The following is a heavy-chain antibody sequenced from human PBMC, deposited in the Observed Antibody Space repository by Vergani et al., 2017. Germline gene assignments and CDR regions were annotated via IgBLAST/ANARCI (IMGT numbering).Heavy chain of an antibody. CDR2: IHSSGTT. Sequence: QVQLHESGPGLVKPSQTLSLTCTVPGGSITSGSFYWSWIRQPAGKGLEWIGRIHSSGTTNYNPSLKGRVTLSVDTSKNQLSLRMTSVTAADTAVYYCARDSWTSELRGVYWFDTWGQGTLVSVSS. CDR3: ARDSWTSELRGVYWFDT. CDR1: GGSITSGSFY. V-gene: IGHV4-61*02. D-gene: IGHD3-10*01. J-gene: IGHJ5*02.